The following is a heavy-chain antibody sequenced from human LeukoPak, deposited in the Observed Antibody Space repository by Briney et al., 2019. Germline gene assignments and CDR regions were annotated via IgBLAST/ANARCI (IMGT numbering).Heavy chain of an antibody. J-gene: IGHJ4*02. CDR3: AKVSDRDSSGYYWGFEY. V-gene: IGHV4-59*08. CDR2: IYYSGST. CDR1: GGSISGYY. D-gene: IGHD3-22*01. Sequence: SETLSLTCTASGGSISGYYWSWIRQPPGKGLECIGYIYYSGSTNYNPSLKSRVTISVDTSRNQFSLKLTSVTAADTAVYYCAKVSDRDSSGYYWGFEYWGQGTLVTVSS.